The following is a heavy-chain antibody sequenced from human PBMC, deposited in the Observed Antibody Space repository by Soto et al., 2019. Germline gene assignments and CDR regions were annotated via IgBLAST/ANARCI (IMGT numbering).Heavy chain of an antibody. CDR1: GGSISSGGYS. J-gene: IGHJ4*02. Sequence: LSLTCAVCGGSISSGGYSWSWIRQPPGKGLEWIGYIYHSGSTYYNPSLKSRVTISVDRSKNQFSLKLSSVTAADTAVYYCARGVVRGAYDYWGQGTLVTVSS. CDR3: ARGVVRGAYDY. D-gene: IGHD3-10*01. V-gene: IGHV4-30-2*01. CDR2: IYHSGST.